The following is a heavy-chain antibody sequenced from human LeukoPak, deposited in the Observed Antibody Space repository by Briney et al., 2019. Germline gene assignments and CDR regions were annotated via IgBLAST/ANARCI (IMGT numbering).Heavy chain of an antibody. CDR2: IYYSGST. D-gene: IGHD2-2*01. CDR1: GGSISPYY. J-gene: IGHJ4*02. CDR3: ARDPPHCSSTSCYRYFDY. V-gene: IGHV4-59*12. Sequence: SETLSLTCTVSGGSISPYYWSWIRQPPGKGLEWIGYIYYSGSTYYNPSLKSRVTISVDTSKNQFSLKLSSVTAADTAVYYCARDPPHCSSTSCYRYFDYWGQGTLVTVSS.